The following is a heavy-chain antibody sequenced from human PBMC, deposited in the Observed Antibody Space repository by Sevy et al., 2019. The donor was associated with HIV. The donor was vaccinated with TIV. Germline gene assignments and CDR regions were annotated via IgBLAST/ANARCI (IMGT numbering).Heavy chain of an antibody. CDR3: ARGRKTTEEWLEELDYYYGLDV. V-gene: IGHV3-30*02. Sequence: GGCLRLSCAASGFSLTTSDMHWVRQAPGKGLEWVDYVRNDGSNKYYADAVRDRFTISRDSPKNTLYLQMNSLRDEDTAIYYCARGRKTTEEWLEELDYYYGLDVWGQGTTVTVSS. D-gene: IGHD2-8*01. J-gene: IGHJ6*02. CDR2: VRNDGSNK. CDR1: GFSLTTSD.